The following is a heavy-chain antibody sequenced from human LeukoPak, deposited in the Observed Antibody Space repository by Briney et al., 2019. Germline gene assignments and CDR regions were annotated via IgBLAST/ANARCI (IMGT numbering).Heavy chain of an antibody. CDR2: ISDDGINK. D-gene: IGHD4-23*01. CDR3: ARDYGGNSDFDY. Sequence: QTGGSLRLSCAASGVTFSSYSMHWVRQAPGKGLEWVAVISDDGINKYYADSVKGRFTISRDNSRNTLYLQMNSLRAEDTAVYYCARDYGGNSDFDYWGQGTLVTVSS. J-gene: IGHJ4*02. CDR1: GVTFSSYS. V-gene: IGHV3-30-3*01.